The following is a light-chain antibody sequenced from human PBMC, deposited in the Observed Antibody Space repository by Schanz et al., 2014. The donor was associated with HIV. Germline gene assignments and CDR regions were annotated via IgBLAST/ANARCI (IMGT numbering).Light chain of an antibody. CDR1: SSDVGGHNY. Sequence: QSVLTQPPSASGSPGQSVTISCTGTSSDVGGHNYVSWYQHHPGKAPKLIIFEVSERPSGVPDRFSGSKSGNTASLTVSGLQAEDEADYYCSSYTSSSGVFGTGTKLTVL. CDR3: SSYTSSSGV. CDR2: EVS. V-gene: IGLV2-8*01. J-gene: IGLJ1*01.